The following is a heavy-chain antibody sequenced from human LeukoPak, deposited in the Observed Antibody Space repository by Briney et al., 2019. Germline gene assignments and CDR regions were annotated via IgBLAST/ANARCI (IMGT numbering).Heavy chain of an antibody. D-gene: IGHD4-17*01. V-gene: IGHV3-48*01. Sequence: GGSLRLSSAASGFTFSSYSMNWVRQAPGKGLEWVSYISSSSSTIYYADSVKGRFTISRDNAKNSLYLQMNSLRAEDTAVYYCARDTVTTYWINWFDPWGQGTLVTVSS. CDR1: GFTFSSYS. J-gene: IGHJ5*02. CDR2: ISSSSSTI. CDR3: ARDTVTTYWINWFDP.